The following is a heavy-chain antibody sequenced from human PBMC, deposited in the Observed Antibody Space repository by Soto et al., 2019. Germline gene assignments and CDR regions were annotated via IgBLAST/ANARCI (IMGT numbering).Heavy chain of an antibody. D-gene: IGHD3-3*01. J-gene: IGHJ6*02. CDR3: ARDQGITTFGVYSMYYYGMDV. V-gene: IGHV1-18*01. CDR2: INPDNGNT. Sequence: QVQLVQSGAEVKKPGASVKVSCKASGYIFTRSGISWVRKAPGQGIEWLGWINPDNGNTNYAQHLQGRVSLTTDTSTSTAYMDLRSLRSDDTAVYYCARDQGITTFGVYSMYYYGMDVWGQGTTVTVSS. CDR1: GYIFTRSG.